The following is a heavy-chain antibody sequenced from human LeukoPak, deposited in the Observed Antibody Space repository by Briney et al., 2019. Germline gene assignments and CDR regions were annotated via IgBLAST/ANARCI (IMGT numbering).Heavy chain of an antibody. CDR3: AREFYYYDSSGDNWFDP. D-gene: IGHD3-22*01. V-gene: IGHV4-4*07. J-gene: IGHJ5*02. CDR1: GVSISSYY. CDR2: IYSGGST. Sequence: WETLSLTCSVSGVSISSYYWTWIRLPAGKGHEWIGRIYSGGSTNYNPSLKSRATMSVDTSKNQFSLRLTSVTAADTAVYYCAREFYYYDSSGDNWFDPWGQGTLVTVSS.